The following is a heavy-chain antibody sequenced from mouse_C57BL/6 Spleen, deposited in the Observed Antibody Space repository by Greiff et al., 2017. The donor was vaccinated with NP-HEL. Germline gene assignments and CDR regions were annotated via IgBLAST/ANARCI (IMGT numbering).Heavy chain of an antibody. CDR3: ARPLYSNSWFAY. J-gene: IGHJ3*01. V-gene: IGHV5-6*01. Sequence: EVKLMESGGDLVKPGGSLKLSCAASGFTFSSYGMSWVRQTPDKRLEWVATISSGGSYTYYPDSVKGRFTISRDNAKNTLYLQMSSLKSEDTAMYYCARPLYSNSWFAYWGQGTLVTVSA. CDR1: GFTFSSYG. D-gene: IGHD2-5*01. CDR2: ISSGGSYT.